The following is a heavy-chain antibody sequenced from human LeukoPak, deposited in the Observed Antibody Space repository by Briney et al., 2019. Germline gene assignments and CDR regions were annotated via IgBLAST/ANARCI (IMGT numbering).Heavy chain of an antibody. V-gene: IGHV3-30-3*01. D-gene: IGHD2-2*01. CDR3: AAGSSVDCSRTSCPPTDY. J-gene: IGHJ4*02. Sequence: GGSLRLSCAASGFTFSNSAMHWVRQAPGKGLECVAVISFDGTNKYYADSVKGRFTISRDNSKNTVYVQMSSLRGDDSGVYYCAAGSSVDCSRTSCPPTDYWGQGTLVTVSS. CDR1: GFTFSNSA. CDR2: ISFDGTNK.